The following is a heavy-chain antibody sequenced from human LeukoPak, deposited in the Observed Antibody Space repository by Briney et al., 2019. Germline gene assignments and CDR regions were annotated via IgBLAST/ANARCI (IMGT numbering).Heavy chain of an antibody. Sequence: GGSLRLSCAASGFTFSSYSMNWVRQAPGKGLEWVSSISSSSSYIYYADSVKGRFTISRDNAKNSLYLQMNSLRAEDTAVYYCATDLSYTSSWSDYWGQGTLVTVSS. V-gene: IGHV3-21*01. J-gene: IGHJ4*02. CDR3: ATDLSYTSSWSDY. CDR1: GFTFSSYS. D-gene: IGHD6-13*01. CDR2: ISSSSSYI.